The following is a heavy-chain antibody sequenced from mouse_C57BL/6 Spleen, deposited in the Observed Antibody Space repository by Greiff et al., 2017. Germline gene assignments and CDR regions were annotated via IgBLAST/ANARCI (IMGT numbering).Heavy chain of an antibody. CDR1: GYTFTSYW. D-gene: IGHD2-4*01. Sequence: QVKLQQPGAELVMPGASVKLSCKASGYTFTSYWMHWVKQRPGQGLEWIGEIDPSDSYTNYNQKFKGKSTLTVDKSSSTAYMQLSSLTSEDSAVYYCARYSPIYYDYDRAMDYWGQGTSVTVSS. CDR2: IDPSDSYT. CDR3: ARYSPIYYDYDRAMDY. J-gene: IGHJ4*01. V-gene: IGHV1-69*01.